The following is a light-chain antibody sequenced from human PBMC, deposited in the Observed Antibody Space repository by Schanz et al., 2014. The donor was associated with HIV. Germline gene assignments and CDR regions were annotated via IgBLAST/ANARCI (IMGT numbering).Light chain of an antibody. J-gene: IGLJ3*02. CDR1: SSDVGGYNY. CDR3: CSYAGSNIPWV. CDR2: DFS. Sequence: QSALTQPASVSGSPGQSITISCTGTSSDVGGYNYVSWDQNPPGKAPKLMIYDFSNRPSGVSNRFSGSKSGNTASLTISGLQAEDEGDYYCCSYAGSNIPWVFGGGTKLTVL. V-gene: IGLV2-14*03.